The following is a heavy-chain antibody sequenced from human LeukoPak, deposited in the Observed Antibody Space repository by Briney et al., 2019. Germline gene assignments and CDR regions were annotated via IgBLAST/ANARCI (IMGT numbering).Heavy chain of an antibody. CDR1: GYTLSDYY. Sequence: GGSLRLSCAASGYTLSDYYMSWMRQAPGGGVEWVSYICRSGSTIYYADSVKGRFTISRDNAKNSLYLQINSLRAEDTAVYYCARDLGANLFDYWGQGTLVTVSS. V-gene: IGHV3-11*01. CDR2: ICRSGSTI. D-gene: IGHD3-16*01. CDR3: ARDLGANLFDY. J-gene: IGHJ4*02.